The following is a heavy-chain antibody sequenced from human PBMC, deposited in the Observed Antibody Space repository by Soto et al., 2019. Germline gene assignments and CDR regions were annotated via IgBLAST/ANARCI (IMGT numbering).Heavy chain of an antibody. D-gene: IGHD1-26*01. V-gene: IGHV3-33*01. CDR2: IWYDGSNK. CDR1: GFTFSSYG. Sequence: QVQLVESGGGVVQPGRSLRLSCAASGFTFSSYGMHWVRQAPGKGLEWVAVIWYDGSNKYYADSVKGRFTISRDNSKNPLYLQMNRLRAEDTAVYYCARGWYSGSYQTVGYWGQGTLVTVSS. CDR3: ARGWYSGSYQTVGY. J-gene: IGHJ4*02.